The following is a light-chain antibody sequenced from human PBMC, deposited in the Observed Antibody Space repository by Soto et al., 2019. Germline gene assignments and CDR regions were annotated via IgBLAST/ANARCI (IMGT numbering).Light chain of an antibody. CDR2: DDS. CDR3: QVWDSSSDHHWV. Sequence: SYELTQPPSVSVAPGQTARITCGGNNIGSRSVHWYQQKPGQARVLVVYDDSDRPSGIPEGFSGSNSGNTATLAISRVEAGDEADYYCQVWDSSSDHHWVFGGGTKLTVL. V-gene: IGLV3-21*02. CDR1: NIGSRS. J-gene: IGLJ3*02.